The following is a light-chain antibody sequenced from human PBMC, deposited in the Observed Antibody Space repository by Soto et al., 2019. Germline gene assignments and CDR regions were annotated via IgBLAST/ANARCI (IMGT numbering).Light chain of an antibody. CDR3: SSYAGSTTYV. Sequence: QSALTQPASVSGSPGQSITISCTGTSSDVGGYNYVSWFQQHPGKAPKLKIYEVSNRPSGVSNRFSGSKSGYTASLTISELQAEDVADYYCSSYAGSTTYVFGTGTKVTVL. V-gene: IGLV2-14*03. CDR1: SSDVGGYNY. J-gene: IGLJ1*01. CDR2: EVS.